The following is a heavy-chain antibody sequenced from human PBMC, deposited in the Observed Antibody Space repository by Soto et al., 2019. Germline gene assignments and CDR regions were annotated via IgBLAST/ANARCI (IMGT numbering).Heavy chain of an antibody. V-gene: IGHV4-59*01. Sequence: QVQLQESGPGLVKPSETLSLTCTVSGGSISSYYWSWIRQPPGKGLGWIGYSYYSWSTNYNPSLKSRVTISVDTSKNQFSLKLSSVTAADTAVYSCARDTGRFLIDYWGQGTLVTVSS. CDR3: ARDTGRFLIDY. J-gene: IGHJ4*02. D-gene: IGHD3-16*01. CDR2: SYYSWST. CDR1: GGSISSYY.